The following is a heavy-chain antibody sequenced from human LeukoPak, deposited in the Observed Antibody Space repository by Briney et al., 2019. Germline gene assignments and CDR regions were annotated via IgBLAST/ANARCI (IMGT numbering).Heavy chain of an antibody. CDR1: GFTFSSYA. CDR2: ISGSGGST. D-gene: IGHD3-22*01. Sequence: GGSLRLSXAASGFTFSSYAMSWVRQTPGKGLEWVSAISGSGGSTYYADSVKGRFTISRDNSKNTLYLQMNSLRAEDTAVYYCAKPRAYYYDSGGYWGQGTLVTVSS. CDR3: AKPRAYYYDSGGY. J-gene: IGHJ4*02. V-gene: IGHV3-23*01.